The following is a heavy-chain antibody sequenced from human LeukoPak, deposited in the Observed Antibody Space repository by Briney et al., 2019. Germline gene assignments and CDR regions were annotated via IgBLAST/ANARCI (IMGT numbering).Heavy chain of an antibody. CDR3: ARKGRQQLST. J-gene: IGHJ4*02. CDR2: INHSGST. D-gene: IGHD6-13*01. CDR1: GGSFSGYY. Sequence: PSETLSLTCAVYGGSFSGYYWSWIRQPPGKGLEWIGEINHSGSTNYNPSLKSRVTISVDTSKNQFSLKLSSVTAADTAVYYCARKGRQQLSTRGQGTLVTVSS. V-gene: IGHV4-34*01.